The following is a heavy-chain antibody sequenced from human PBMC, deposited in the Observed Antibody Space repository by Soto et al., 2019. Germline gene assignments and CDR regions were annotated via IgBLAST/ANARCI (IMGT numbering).Heavy chain of an antibody. V-gene: IGHV3-23*01. CDR1: GFSFDDYA. CDR3: AKGYYSGYDLAYFDY. J-gene: IGHJ4*02. D-gene: IGHD5-12*01. CDR2: ISGSGDNT. Sequence: PGGSLRLSCAASGFSFDDYAMTWVRQAAGKGLEWVSAISGSGDNTYYADSVKGRFTISRDNSKNTLYLQLNSLRAEDTAVYCCAKGYYSGYDLAYFDYWGQGTLVTVSS.